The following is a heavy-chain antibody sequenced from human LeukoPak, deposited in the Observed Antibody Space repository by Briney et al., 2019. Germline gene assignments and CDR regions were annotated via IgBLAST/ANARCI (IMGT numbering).Heavy chain of an antibody. CDR1: GGSISSYY. CDR3: ARGGSAWLY. Sequence: SDTLSLTCTVSGGSISSYYWSWIPQPPGKGLEWIGYIYYSGSTNYNPSPKSRVTISVDTSKNQFSLKLSSVTAADTAVYYCARGGSAWLYWGQGTLVTVSS. J-gene: IGHJ4*02. D-gene: IGHD6-19*01. V-gene: IGHV4-59*07. CDR2: IYYSGST.